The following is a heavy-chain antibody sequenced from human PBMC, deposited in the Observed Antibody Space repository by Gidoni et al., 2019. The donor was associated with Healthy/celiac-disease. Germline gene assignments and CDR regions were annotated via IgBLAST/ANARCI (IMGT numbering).Heavy chain of an antibody. CDR3: ARDPVVPVPPDY. V-gene: IGHV3-7*04. D-gene: IGHD2-2*01. Sequence: EVQLVESGGGLVQPGGSLRLTCAASGFTCSSYWMSWVRQAPGKGLEWVANIKQDGSEKYYVDSVKGRFTISRDNAKNSLYLQMNSLRAEDTAVYYCARDPVVPVPPDYWGQGTLVTVSS. CDR1: GFTCSSYW. J-gene: IGHJ4*02. CDR2: IKQDGSEK.